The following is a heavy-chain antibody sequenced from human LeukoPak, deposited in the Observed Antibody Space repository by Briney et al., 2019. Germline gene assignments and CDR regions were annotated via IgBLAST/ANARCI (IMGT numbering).Heavy chain of an antibody. Sequence: SETLSLTCAVYGGSFSGYYWSWIRQPPGKGLEWIGEINHSGSTNYNPSLKSRVTISVDTSTNQFSLKLSSVTAADTAVYYSASAYYDSSGYYYGMFDYWGQGTLVTVSS. J-gene: IGHJ4*02. V-gene: IGHV4-34*01. CDR2: INHSGST. CDR1: GGSFSGYY. D-gene: IGHD3-22*01. CDR3: ASAYYDSSGYYYGMFDY.